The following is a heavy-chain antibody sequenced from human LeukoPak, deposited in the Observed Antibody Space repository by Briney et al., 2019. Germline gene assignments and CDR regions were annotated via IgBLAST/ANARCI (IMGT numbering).Heavy chain of an antibody. CDR3: ARYVLEWLSHPSDAFDI. CDR2: IIPILGIA. V-gene: IGHV1-69*02. CDR1: VGTFSSYT. J-gene: IGHJ3*02. Sequence: SVKLSFKASVGTFSSYTISWVRPAPAQGREWMGRIIPILGIANYAHKFQGRVTINADKSTSTAYMELSSLRSEDTAVYYCARYVLEWLSHPSDAFDIWGQGTMVTVSS. D-gene: IGHD3-3*01.